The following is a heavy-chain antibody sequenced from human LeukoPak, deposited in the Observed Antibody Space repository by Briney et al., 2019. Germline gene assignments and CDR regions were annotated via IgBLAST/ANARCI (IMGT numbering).Heavy chain of an antibody. J-gene: IGHJ4*02. CDR3: ARSTPHLYEYSSSPGGFDY. V-gene: IGHV4-34*01. Sequence: SETLSLTCAVYGGSFSGYYWSWVRQPPGKGLEWIGEISHSGSSNYNPSLKSRVIMSVDMSKSQFSLKVSSVTAADTAVYYCARSTPHLYEYSSSPGGFDYWGQGTLVTVSS. CDR1: GGSFSGYY. D-gene: IGHD6-6*01. CDR2: ISHSGSS.